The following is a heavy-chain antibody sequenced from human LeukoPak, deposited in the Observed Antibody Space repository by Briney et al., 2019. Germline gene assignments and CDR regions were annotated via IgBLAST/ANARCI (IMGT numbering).Heavy chain of an antibody. J-gene: IGHJ3*02. D-gene: IGHD3-3*01. Sequence: SETLSLTCTVSGGSISSYYWSWIRQPAGKGLEWIGRIYTSGSTNYNPSLKSRVTMSVDTSKNQFSLKLSSVTAADTAVYYCASSHAIFGVVTHDAFDIWSQGTMVTVSS. V-gene: IGHV4-4*07. CDR3: ASSHAIFGVVTHDAFDI. CDR2: IYTSGST. CDR1: GGSISSYY.